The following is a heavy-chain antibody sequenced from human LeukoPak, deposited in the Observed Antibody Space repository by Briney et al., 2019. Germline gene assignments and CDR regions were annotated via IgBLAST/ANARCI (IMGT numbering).Heavy chain of an antibody. CDR3: ARGKVLWFGDANHMDV. CDR2: IYYSGST. J-gene: IGHJ6*03. V-gene: IGHV4-59*11. D-gene: IGHD3-10*01. Sequence: SETLSLTCTVSGGSISSHCWSWIRQPPGKGLEWMGYIYYSGSTNYNPSLKSRVTISVDTSKTQFSLKLRSVTPADTAVYYCARGKVLWFGDANHMDVWGKGTTVTVSS. CDR1: GGSISSHC.